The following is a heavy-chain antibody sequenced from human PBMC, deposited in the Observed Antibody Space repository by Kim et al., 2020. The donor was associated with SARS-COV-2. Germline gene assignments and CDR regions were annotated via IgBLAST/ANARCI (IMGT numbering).Heavy chain of an antibody. J-gene: IGHJ6*02. V-gene: IGHV5-51*01. CDR1: GYRFSNYW. CDR2: IYPGDSDI. Sequence: GESLKISCKGSGYRFSNYWIGWVRQMPGKGLEWMGIIYPGDSDISYSPSFQGQVTISADKSISTAYRQWSSLKAPDTATYYCARQREDRSDYYYSGMDVWGHGTTVTVSS. CDR3: ARQREDRSDYYYSGMDV.